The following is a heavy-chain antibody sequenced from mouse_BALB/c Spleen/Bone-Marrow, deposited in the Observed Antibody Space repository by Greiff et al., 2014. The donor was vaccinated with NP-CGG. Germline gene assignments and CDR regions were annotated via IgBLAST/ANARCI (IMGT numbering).Heavy chain of an antibody. Sequence: VQLQQSGPGLVKPSQSLSLTCTVTDYSITSDYAWNWLRQFPGNKLEWMGYIRYSGSTSYNPSLKSRISITRDTSKNQFFLQLNSVTTEDTAAYYWAIGSSTYYYGMDYWGQGTSVTVSS. CDR2: IRYSGST. J-gene: IGHJ4*01. V-gene: IGHV3-2*02. CDR1: DYSITSDYA. D-gene: IGHD1-1*01. CDR3: AIGSSTYYYGMDY.